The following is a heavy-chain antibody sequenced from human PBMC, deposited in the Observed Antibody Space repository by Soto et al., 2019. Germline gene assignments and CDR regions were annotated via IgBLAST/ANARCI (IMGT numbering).Heavy chain of an antibody. CDR3: PRYTGDYVPTNYYYCGMDV. D-gene: IGHD4-17*01. Sequence: ASVKVSCKASGYTFTSYGISWVRQAPGRGLEWMGWISAHNGNTNYAQKLQGRVTMTTDTSTSTAYMELRSLRSDDTAVYYCPRYTGDYVPTNYYYCGMDVWGQGTTVTVSS. CDR1: GYTFTSYG. CDR2: ISAHNGNT. J-gene: IGHJ6*02. V-gene: IGHV1-18*01.